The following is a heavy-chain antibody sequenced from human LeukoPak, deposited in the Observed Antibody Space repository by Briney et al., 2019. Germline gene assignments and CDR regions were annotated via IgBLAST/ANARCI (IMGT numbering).Heavy chain of an antibody. V-gene: IGHV3-53*03. CDR3: VSFYETY. CDR1: GFTVSSNY. Sequence: GGSLRLSCVASGFTVSSNYMSWVRQAPERGLEWVSVLYSGGSTNYADSVKGRFTISKDNAKNTVYLQMNSLRAEDTAVYYCVSFYETYWGRGTLVTVSS. CDR2: LYSGGST. D-gene: IGHD2/OR15-2a*01. J-gene: IGHJ4*02.